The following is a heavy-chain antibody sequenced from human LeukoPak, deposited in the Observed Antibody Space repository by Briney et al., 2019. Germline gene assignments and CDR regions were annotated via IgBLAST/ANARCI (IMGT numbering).Heavy chain of an antibody. V-gene: IGHV3-48*01. CDR3: ARDGGDSSGWYFGGFDY. CDR1: GFTFSSYS. CDR2: ISSSSSSTI. Sequence: GGSLRLSCAASGFTFSSYSMNWVRQAPGKGLEWVSYISSSSSSTIYYADSVKGRFTISRDNAKNSLYLQMNSLRAEDTAVYYCARDGGDSSGWYFGGFDYWGQGTPVTVSS. J-gene: IGHJ4*02. D-gene: IGHD6-19*01.